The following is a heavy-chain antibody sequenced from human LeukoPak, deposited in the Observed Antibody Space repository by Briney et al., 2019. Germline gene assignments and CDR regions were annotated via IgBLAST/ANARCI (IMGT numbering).Heavy chain of an antibody. CDR1: GFTFSSHG. V-gene: IGHV3-23*01. J-gene: IGHJ4*02. Sequence: GGSLRLSCAASGFTFSSHGMSWVRQAPGKGLEWVSAISGSGGSTYYADSVKGRFTISRDNSKNTLYLQMNSLRAEDTAVYYCAKDSHDDYVWGSYRYWDYWGQGTLVTVSS. CDR2: ISGSGGST. CDR3: AKDSHDDYVWGSYRYWDY. D-gene: IGHD3-16*02.